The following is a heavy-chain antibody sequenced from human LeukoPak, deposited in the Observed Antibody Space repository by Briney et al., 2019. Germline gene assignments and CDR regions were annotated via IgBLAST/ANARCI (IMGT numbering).Heavy chain of an antibody. CDR1: GYTFTGYY. J-gene: IGHJ6*03. CDR3: ARGPDDTVTNDYYMDV. CDR2: INPNSGGT. Sequence: GASVKVSCKASGYTFTGYYMHWVRQAPGQGLEWMGWINPNSGGTNYAQKFQGRVTMTRDTSISTAYMELSRLRSDDTAVYYCARGPDDTVTNDYYMDVWGEGTTVTISS. V-gene: IGHV1-2*02. D-gene: IGHD4-17*01.